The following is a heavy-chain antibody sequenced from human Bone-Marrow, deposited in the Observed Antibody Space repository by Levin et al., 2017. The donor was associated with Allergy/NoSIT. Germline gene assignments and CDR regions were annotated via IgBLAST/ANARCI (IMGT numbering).Heavy chain of an antibody. J-gene: IGHJ4*02. CDR3: ARGELGSGYLFDY. V-gene: IGHV1-8*01. D-gene: IGHD5-12*01. Sequence: ASVKVSCKTSGYTFTSFDINWVRQATGQGLEWMGWMYPNSDNAAYAQKFQGRVIMTRNTPISTAYTELSSLRSEDPAIYYCARGELGSGYLFDYWGQGTLVTVSS. CDR1: GYTFTSFD. CDR2: MYPNSDNA.